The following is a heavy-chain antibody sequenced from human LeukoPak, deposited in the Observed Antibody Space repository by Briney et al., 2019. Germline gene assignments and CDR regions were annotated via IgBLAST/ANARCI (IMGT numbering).Heavy chain of an antibody. D-gene: IGHD2-15*01. Sequence: GGSLRLSCAASGFTFSSYAMSWVRQASGKGLEWVSAISGSGGSTYYADSVKGRFTISRDNSKNTLYLQMNSLRAEDTAVYYCAKDRVVVVVAASQFDYWGQGTLVTVSS. CDR1: GFTFSSYA. CDR3: AKDRVVVVVAASQFDY. CDR2: ISGSGGST. J-gene: IGHJ4*02. V-gene: IGHV3-23*01.